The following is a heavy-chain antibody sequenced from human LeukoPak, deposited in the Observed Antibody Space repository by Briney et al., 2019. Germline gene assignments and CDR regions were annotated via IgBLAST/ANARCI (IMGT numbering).Heavy chain of an antibody. CDR3: AETGYSSSGEFDP. Sequence: SETLSPTCTVSGGSISSSSYYWGWIRQPPGKGLEWIGSIYYSGSTYYNPSLKSRVTISVDTSKNQFSLKLSSVTAADTAVYYCAETGYSSSGEFDPWGQGTLVTVSS. J-gene: IGHJ5*02. CDR1: GGSISSSSYY. V-gene: IGHV4-39*01. D-gene: IGHD6-13*01. CDR2: IYYSGST.